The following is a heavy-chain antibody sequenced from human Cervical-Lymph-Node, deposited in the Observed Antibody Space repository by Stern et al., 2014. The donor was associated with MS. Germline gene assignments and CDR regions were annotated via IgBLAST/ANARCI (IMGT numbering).Heavy chain of an antibody. CDR2: YKPSAGST. J-gene: IGHJ4*02. CDR3: ARSQIKGIPFDF. Sequence: QVQLVQSGAEVRKPETSVKLSCKASGYIFTSFSIHWVRQAPGQGLELLGGYKPSAGSTKYEQKFRNRVTLTGDTSSNTAYLEVRSLTSDDTAIYYCARSQIKGIPFDFWGQGTLVTVSS. D-gene: IGHD3-10*01. CDR1: GYIFTSFS. V-gene: IGHV1-2*02.